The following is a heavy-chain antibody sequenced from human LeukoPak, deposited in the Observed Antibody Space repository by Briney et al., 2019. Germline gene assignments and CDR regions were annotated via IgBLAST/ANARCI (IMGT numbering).Heavy chain of an antibody. D-gene: IGHD5-18*01. Sequence: AGGSLRLSCAASGFTFSDYYMSWIRQAPGKGLEWVSYISSSGSTIYYADSVKGRFTISRDNAKNSLYLQMNSLRAEDTALYYCAKDIRPGYSYGSDAFDIWGQGTMVTVSS. CDR2: ISSSGSTI. CDR3: AKDIRPGYSYGSDAFDI. J-gene: IGHJ3*02. CDR1: GFTFSDYY. V-gene: IGHV3-11*01.